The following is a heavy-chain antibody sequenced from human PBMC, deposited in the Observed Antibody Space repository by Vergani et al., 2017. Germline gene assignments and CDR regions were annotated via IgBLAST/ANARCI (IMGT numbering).Heavy chain of an antibody. CDR2: ISYDGSNK. J-gene: IGHJ6*02. CDR1: GFTFSSYG. CDR3: AKEVAANDYGDYAGFSYYYGMDV. Sequence: QVQLVESGGGVVQPGRSLRLSFAASGFTFSSYGMHWVRQAPGKGLEWVAVISYDGSNKYYADSVKGRFTISRDNSKNTLYLQMNSLRAEDTAVYYCAKEVAANDYGDYAGFSYYYGMDVWGQGTTVTVSS. D-gene: IGHD4-17*01. V-gene: IGHV3-30*18.